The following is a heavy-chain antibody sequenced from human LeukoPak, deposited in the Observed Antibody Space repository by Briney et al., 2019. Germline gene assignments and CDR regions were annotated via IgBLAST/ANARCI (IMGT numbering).Heavy chain of an antibody. Sequence: GASVKVSCKASGYTFTGYYMHWVRQAPGQGLEWMGWINPNSGGTNYAQKFQGRVTMTRDTSISTAYMELSRLRSDDTAVYYCARAQEQLVRHYYYYGMDVWGQGTTVTVSS. CDR2: INPNSGGT. D-gene: IGHD6-6*01. CDR3: ARAQEQLVRHYYYYGMDV. J-gene: IGHJ6*02. CDR1: GYTFTGYY. V-gene: IGHV1-2*02.